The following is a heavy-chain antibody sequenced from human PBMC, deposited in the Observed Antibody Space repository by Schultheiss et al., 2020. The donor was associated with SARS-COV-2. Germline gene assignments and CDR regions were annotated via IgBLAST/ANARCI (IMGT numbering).Heavy chain of an antibody. CDR1: GFTFTSHW. CDR3: ARDANYFDY. Sequence: GGSLRLSCTASGFTFTSHWMNWVRQAPGKGLEWVANIRQDGTEKNYVDSVKGRFTISRDNAKNSLYLQMNSLRAEDTAVYYCARDANYFDYWGQGTLVTVSS. CDR2: IRQDGTEK. V-gene: IGHV3-7*01. J-gene: IGHJ4*02.